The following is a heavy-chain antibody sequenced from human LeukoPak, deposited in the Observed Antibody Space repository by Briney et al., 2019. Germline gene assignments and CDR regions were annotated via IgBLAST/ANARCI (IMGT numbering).Heavy chain of an antibody. V-gene: IGHV4-59*01. D-gene: IGHD5-18*01. Sequence: SETLSLTCTVSGDSMSSYYWSWIRQPPGKGLQWIGYIYYSGHTNYNPSLKSRVTISVDTSKNQFSLKMRSVTAADTAVYYCARDRRDTSMVWDYWGRGTLVTVSS. CDR1: GDSMSSYY. CDR3: ARDRRDTSMVWDY. CDR2: IYYSGHT. J-gene: IGHJ4*02.